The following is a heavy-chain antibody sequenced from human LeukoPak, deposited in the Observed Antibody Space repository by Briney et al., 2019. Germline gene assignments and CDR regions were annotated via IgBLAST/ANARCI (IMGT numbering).Heavy chain of an antibody. J-gene: IGHJ6*02. CDR3: ARAWRETTLPSRYSYGMDV. V-gene: IGHV3-13*01. CDR2: IGTAGDT. D-gene: IGHD4-11*01. CDR1: GFTFSSYD. Sequence: GGSLRLSCAASGFTFSSYDMHWVRQATGKGLEWVSAIGTAGDTYYPGSVKGRFTISRENAKNSLYLQMNSLRAGDTAVYYCARAWRETTLPSRYSYGMDVWGQGTTVTVSS.